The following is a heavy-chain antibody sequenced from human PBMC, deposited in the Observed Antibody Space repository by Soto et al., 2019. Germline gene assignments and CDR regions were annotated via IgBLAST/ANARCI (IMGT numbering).Heavy chain of an antibody. J-gene: IGHJ6*02. Sequence: ASVKVSCKASEYSFTAYYLHWVRQAPGQGLEWMGWINPNTGVTGYAQKFQGRVTMTRNTSISTAYMELSSLRSEDTAVYYCARGQGPFGYYYYYGMDVWGQGTTVTVSS. CDR1: EYSFTAYY. D-gene: IGHD3-10*01. CDR2: INPNTGVT. V-gene: IGHV1-8*02. CDR3: ARGQGPFGYYYYYGMDV.